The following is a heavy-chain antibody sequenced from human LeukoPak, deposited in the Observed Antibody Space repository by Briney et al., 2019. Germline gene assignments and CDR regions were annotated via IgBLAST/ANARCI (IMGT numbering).Heavy chain of an antibody. CDR2: IYYSGST. CDR1: GGSISSYY. D-gene: IGHD6-13*01. V-gene: IGHV4-59*01. J-gene: IGHJ3*02. Sequence: PSETLSLTCTVSGGSISSYYWSWIRQPPGKGLEWIGYIYYSGSTNYNPSLKSRVTISVDTSKNQFSLKLSSVTAADTAVYYCARDSSSLVPDAFDIWGQGTMVTVSS. CDR3: ARDSSSLVPDAFDI.